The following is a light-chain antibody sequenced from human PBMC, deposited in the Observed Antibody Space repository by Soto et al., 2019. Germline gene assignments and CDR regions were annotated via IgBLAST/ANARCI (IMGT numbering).Light chain of an antibody. V-gene: IGKV3-20*01. CDR1: QSVSSTY. CDR2: GAS. Sequence: EIVLTQSPATLSLSPGERATLSCWASQSVSSTYLAWYQQKPGQAPRLLIYGASSRATGNPDRFSGSGSGTEFTLIISRLEPEDFAVYYCQQYGSSPWMYTFGQGTKLEIK. CDR3: QQYGSSPWMYT. J-gene: IGKJ2*01.